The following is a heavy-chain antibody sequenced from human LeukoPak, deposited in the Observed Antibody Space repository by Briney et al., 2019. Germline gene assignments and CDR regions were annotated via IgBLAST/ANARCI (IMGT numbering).Heavy chain of an antibody. J-gene: IGHJ5*02. D-gene: IGHD6-13*01. Sequence: GGSLRLSCAASGFTFDDYAMHWVRQAPGKGLEWVSGISWNSGSIGYADSVKGRFTISRDNAKNSLYLQMNSLRAEDTALYYCASAAEGSWGQGTLVTVSS. CDR3: ASAAEGS. CDR1: GFTFDDYA. CDR2: ISWNSGSI. V-gene: IGHV3-9*01.